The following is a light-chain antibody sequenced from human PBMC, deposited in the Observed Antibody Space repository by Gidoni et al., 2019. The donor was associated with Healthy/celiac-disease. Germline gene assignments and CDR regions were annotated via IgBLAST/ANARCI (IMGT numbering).Light chain of an antibody. Sequence: EIQFTQAVSFLSASVGYRVTITCRASQGISSYLAWYQQKPGKAPKLLIYAASTLQSGVPSRFSGSGSGTEFTLTISSLQPEDFATYYCQQLNSYPALTFGGGTKVEIK. V-gene: IGKV1-9*01. CDR3: QQLNSYPALT. CDR2: AAS. CDR1: QGISSY. J-gene: IGKJ4*01.